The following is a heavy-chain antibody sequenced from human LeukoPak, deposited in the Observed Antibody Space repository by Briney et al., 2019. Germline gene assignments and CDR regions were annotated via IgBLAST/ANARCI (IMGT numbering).Heavy chain of an antibody. Sequence: SGPVLVKPTETLTLTCTVSGFSLSNARMGVSWIRQPPGKALEWLVHIFSNDEKSYSTSLKSSLTISKDTSKSQVVLTMTNMDPVDTGTYYCARIMRYYDSRGYDGGAFDIWGQGTMVTVSS. CDR3: ARIMRYYDSRGYDGGAFDI. CDR2: IFSNDEK. CDR1: GFSLSNARMG. J-gene: IGHJ3*02. D-gene: IGHD3-22*01. V-gene: IGHV2-26*01.